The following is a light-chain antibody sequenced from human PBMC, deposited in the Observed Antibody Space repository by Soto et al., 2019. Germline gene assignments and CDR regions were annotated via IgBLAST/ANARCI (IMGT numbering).Light chain of an antibody. CDR2: HTS. CDR1: QRISGY. CDR3: HQSYSAPPT. Sequence: TQSPGTLSLSPGERATLSCRASQRISGYLNWFQQKPGKAPNLLVYHTSKLQSGVPPRFSGSGSGTDFTLTISSLQPEDFATYYCHQSYSAPPTFGQGTKLDIK. V-gene: IGKV1-39*01. J-gene: IGKJ2*01.